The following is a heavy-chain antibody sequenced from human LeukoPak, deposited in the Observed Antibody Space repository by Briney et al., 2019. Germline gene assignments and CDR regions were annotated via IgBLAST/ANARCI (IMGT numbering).Heavy chain of an antibody. D-gene: IGHD2-21*01. CDR3: ARQVNYGMDV. J-gene: IGHJ6*02. CDR2: INSDGTT. CDR1: GLIFSGHW. Sequence: GSLRLSCAASGLIFSGHWMHWVRHAPGKGLVWVSRINSDGTTTYADSVKGRFTISRDNAKNTLYLQMNSLRAEDTAVFYCARQVNYGMDVWGQGTTVTVSS. V-gene: IGHV3-74*01.